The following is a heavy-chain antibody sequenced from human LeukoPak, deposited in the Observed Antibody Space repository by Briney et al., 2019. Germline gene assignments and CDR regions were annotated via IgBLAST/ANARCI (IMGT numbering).Heavy chain of an antibody. CDR3: ARDGYYDSSGYFQQEFDY. D-gene: IGHD3-22*01. CDR2: INAGNGNT. CDR1: GYTFTSYA. Sequence: ASVKVSCKASGYTFTSYAMHWVRQAPGQRLEWMGWINAGNGNTKYSQKFQGRVTITRDTSASTAYMELSSLRSEDTAVYYCARDGYYDSSGYFQQEFDYWGQGTLVTVSS. J-gene: IGHJ4*02. V-gene: IGHV1-3*01.